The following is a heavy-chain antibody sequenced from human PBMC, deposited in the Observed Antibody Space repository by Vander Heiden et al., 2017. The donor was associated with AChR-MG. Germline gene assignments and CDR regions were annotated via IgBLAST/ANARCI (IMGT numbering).Heavy chain of an antibody. CDR2: IFSNDEK. CDR1: GFSLSNARMG. Sequence: QVTLKESGPVLVKPTETLTLTCTVSGFSLSNARMGVSWIRQPPGKALEWLAHIFSNDEKSYSTSLKSRLTISKDTSKSQVVLTMTNMDPVDTATYYCTRTPERLWFRNYYYYYMDVWGKGTTVTVSS. J-gene: IGHJ6*03. D-gene: IGHD3-10*01. V-gene: IGHV2-26*01. CDR3: TRTPERLWFRNYYYYYMDV.